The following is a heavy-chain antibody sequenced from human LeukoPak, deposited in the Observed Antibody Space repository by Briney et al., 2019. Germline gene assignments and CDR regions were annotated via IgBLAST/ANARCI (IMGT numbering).Heavy chain of an antibody. CDR3: ARGYSNYPRWFDP. CDR2: MNPNSGNT. V-gene: IGHV1-8*01. Sequence: ASVKVSCKASGYTFTSYDIHWVRQATGQGLEWMGWMNPNSGNTGYAQKCQGRVTMTRNTSISTAYMELSSLRSEDTAVYYCARGYSNYPRWFDPWGQGTLVTVSS. J-gene: IGHJ5*02. CDR1: GYTFTSYD. D-gene: IGHD4-11*01.